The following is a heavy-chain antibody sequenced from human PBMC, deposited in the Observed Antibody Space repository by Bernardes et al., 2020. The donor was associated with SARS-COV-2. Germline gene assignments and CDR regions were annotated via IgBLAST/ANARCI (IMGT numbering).Heavy chain of an antibody. V-gene: IGHV1-18*01. CDR2: ISAYNGNT. CDR1: GYTFTSYG. CDR3: ARDPAAYYYDSSGYYNY. Sequence: ASVKVSCMASGYTFTSYGISWVRQAPGQGLEWMGWISAYNGNTNYAQKLQGRVTMTTDTSTSTAYMELRSLRSDDTAVYYCARDPAAYYYDSSGYYNYWGQGTPVTVSS. D-gene: IGHD3-22*01. J-gene: IGHJ4*02.